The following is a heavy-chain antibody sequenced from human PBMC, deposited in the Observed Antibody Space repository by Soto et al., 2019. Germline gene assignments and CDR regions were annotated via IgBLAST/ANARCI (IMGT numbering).Heavy chain of an antibody. Sequence: GGSMRLSCAASGFTFSSYAMSWVRQATGKGLEWVSAISGSGGSTYYADSVKGRFTISRDNSKNTLYLQMNSLRAEDTAVYYCANPTVPSFVDYYCYYGMDVWGQGTTVTVSS. CDR3: ANPTVPSFVDYYCYYGMDV. J-gene: IGHJ6*02. CDR1: GFTFSSYA. D-gene: IGHD2-21*01. V-gene: IGHV3-23*01. CDR2: ISGSGGST.